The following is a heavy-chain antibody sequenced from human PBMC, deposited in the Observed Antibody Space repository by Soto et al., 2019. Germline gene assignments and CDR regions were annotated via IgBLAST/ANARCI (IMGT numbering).Heavy chain of an antibody. CDR2: IKEDGSGK. CDR1: GFTFSSYW. V-gene: IGHV3-7*03. J-gene: IGHJ4*02. D-gene: IGHD3-16*01. Sequence: GGSLRLSCTASGFTFSSYWMSWVRQAPGKGLGWVANIKEDGSGKYYVDSVKGRFSISGDNARNSLYLQMNSLRVEDTAVYYCVRVGRLGGYWGQGALVTVSS. CDR3: VRVGRLGGY.